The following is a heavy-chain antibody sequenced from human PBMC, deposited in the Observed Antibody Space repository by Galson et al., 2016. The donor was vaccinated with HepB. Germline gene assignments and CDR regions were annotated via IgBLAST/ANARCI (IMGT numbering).Heavy chain of an antibody. CDR1: GDSVISSNW. CDR2: IFHSGGP. V-gene: IGHV4-4*02. D-gene: IGHD5-12*01. Sequence: SETLSLTCTVSGDSVISSNWWNWVRQPPGEGLEWIGEIFHSGGPNYNPSLKSRVTISLDKSNKHISLKLSSVTAADTAVYYCARGGGYSGSRLNQHYYGINVWGQGTTVTVSS. J-gene: IGHJ6*02. CDR3: ARGGGYSGSRLNQHYYGINV.